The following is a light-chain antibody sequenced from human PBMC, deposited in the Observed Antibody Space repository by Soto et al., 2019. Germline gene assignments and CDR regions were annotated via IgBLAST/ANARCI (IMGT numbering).Light chain of an antibody. J-gene: IGKJ5*01. CDR2: EAS. Sequence: DIQLTQSPSLLSDSVGDRVTIXXRASHDISTFLAWYQQKPGKAPKLXIYEASTLQSGVPSRFSGSGSGTEFTLTISGLLPEDFAAYHCQQLYTLPFTFGQGTRLEIK. CDR3: QQLYTLPFT. V-gene: IGKV1-9*01. CDR1: HDISTF.